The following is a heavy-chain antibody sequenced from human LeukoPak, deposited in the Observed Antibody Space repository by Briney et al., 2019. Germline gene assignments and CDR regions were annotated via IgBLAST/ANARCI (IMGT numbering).Heavy chain of an antibody. CDR1: GYSFSRYW. V-gene: IGHV5-51*01. Sequence: GESLKISCKGSGYSFSRYWIGWVRQMPGKGLEWMGIIYPGDSDTRYSPSFQGQVTMSADKSISTAYLQWSSLKASDTAMYYCARGYSGYYYYYGMDVWGHGTTVTVTS. D-gene: IGHD5-12*01. CDR2: IYPGDSDT. CDR3: ARGYSGYYYYYGMDV. J-gene: IGHJ6*02.